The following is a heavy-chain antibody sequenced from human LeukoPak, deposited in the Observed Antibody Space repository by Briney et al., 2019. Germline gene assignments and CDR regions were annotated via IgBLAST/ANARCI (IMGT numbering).Heavy chain of an antibody. V-gene: IGHV1-3*01. CDR1: GYTLTSYA. CDR3: ARGGDGQLGDY. J-gene: IGHJ4*02. CDR2: INAGNGNT. Sequence: ASVKVSCKASGYTLTSYAMHWVRQAPGQRLEWMGWINAGNGNTKYSQKFQGRVTITRDTSASTAYMELSSLRSEDTAVYYCARGGDGQLGDYWGQGTLVTVSS. D-gene: IGHD6-13*01.